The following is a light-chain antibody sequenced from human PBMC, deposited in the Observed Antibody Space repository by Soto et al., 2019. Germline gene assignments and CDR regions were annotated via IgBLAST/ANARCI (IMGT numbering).Light chain of an antibody. CDR2: DAS. CDR3: QQRSDWPPS. J-gene: IGKJ2*01. CDR1: QSVSNS. V-gene: IGKV3-11*01. Sequence: EIVLTQSPASLSLSPGDRATLSCRANQSVSNSLAWYQQTPGQPPRLLIFDASNRATGIPPRFSGSGSGTDFSLTIDSLEPEDLVVYYCQQRSDWPPSFGQGTKLEIK.